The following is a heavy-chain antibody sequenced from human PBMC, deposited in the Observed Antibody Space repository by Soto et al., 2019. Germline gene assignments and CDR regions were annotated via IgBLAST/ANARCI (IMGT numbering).Heavy chain of an antibody. CDR2: IYYTGST. D-gene: IGHD3-3*01. Sequence: QLLLQEAGPGLVKTSETLSLTCNVSGGSVRSGTYHWNWIRQPPGKALEWIGDIYYTGSTNYGPSLRSRVTMSEDTSKNQFSLKLSSVTAADTAVYYGASMRKFWTGDYTDYYFDYWGQGLLVTVSS. J-gene: IGHJ4*02. V-gene: IGHV4-61*01. CDR1: GGSVRSGTYH. CDR3: ASMRKFWTGDYTDYYFDY.